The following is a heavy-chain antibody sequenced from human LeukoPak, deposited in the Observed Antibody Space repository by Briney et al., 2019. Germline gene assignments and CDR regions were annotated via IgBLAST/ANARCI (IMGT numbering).Heavy chain of an antibody. D-gene: IGHD6-13*01. J-gene: IGHJ6*03. Sequence: ASVKVSCKASGYTFTSYDINWVRQATGQGLEWMGWMNPNSGNTGYAQKFQGRVTITRNTSISTAYMELSSLRSEDTAVYYCARAARTRIAAARAYYYYYMDVWGKGTTVTVSS. CDR3: ARAARTRIAAARAYYYYYMDV. CDR2: MNPNSGNT. V-gene: IGHV1-8*03. CDR1: GYTFTSYD.